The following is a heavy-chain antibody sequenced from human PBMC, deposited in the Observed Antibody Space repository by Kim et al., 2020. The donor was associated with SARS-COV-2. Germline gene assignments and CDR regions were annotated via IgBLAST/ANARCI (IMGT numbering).Heavy chain of an antibody. CDR3: VVVPAALAFDI. D-gene: IGHD2-2*01. CDR2: T. Sequence: TGYAQKFQGRVTMTRNTSISTAYMELSSLRSEDTAVYYCVVVPAALAFDIWGQGTMVTVSS. J-gene: IGHJ3*02. V-gene: IGHV1-8*01.